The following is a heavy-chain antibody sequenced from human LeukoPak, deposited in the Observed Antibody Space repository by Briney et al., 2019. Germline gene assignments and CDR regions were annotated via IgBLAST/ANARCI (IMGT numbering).Heavy chain of an antibody. CDR1: GGSISSSY. CDR3: ARHTVAGGFDY. J-gene: IGHJ4*02. Sequence: SETLSLTCTVSGGSISSSYWSWIRQPPGKGLEGIGYIHYSGSSDYNPSLKSRVTISVDTSKNRFSLKLSSVTAADTAVYYCARHTVAGGFDYWGQGTLVTVSS. V-gene: IGHV4-59*08. CDR2: IHYSGSS. D-gene: IGHD6-19*01.